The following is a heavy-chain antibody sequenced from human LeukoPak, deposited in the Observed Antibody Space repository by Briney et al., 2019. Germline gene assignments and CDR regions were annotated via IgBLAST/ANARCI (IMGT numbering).Heavy chain of an antibody. J-gene: IGHJ3*02. D-gene: IGHD2-21*01. Sequence: ASVKVSCKASGGTFSSYAISWVRQAPGQGLEWMGGIIPIFGTANYAQKFQGRVTITTDESTSTAYMELSSLRSEDTAVYYCARIRVVGIENAFDIWGQGTMVTVSS. CDR2: IIPIFGTA. CDR1: GGTFSSYA. CDR3: ARIRVVGIENAFDI. V-gene: IGHV1-69*05.